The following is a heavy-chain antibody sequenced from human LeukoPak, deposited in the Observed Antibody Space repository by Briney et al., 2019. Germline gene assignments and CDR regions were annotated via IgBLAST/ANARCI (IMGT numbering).Heavy chain of an antibody. CDR3: RGIQLWARTYAFDI. D-gene: IGHD5-18*01. V-gene: IGHV3-7*01. CDR1: GFTFSSYW. Sequence: PGGSLGLSCAASGFTFSSYWMSWVRQAPGKGLEWVANIKQDESEKYYVDSVMGRFTISRDNAKNSLYLQMNSLRAEDTAVYYCRGIQLWARTYAFDIWGQGTMVTVSS. CDR2: IKQDESEK. J-gene: IGHJ3*02.